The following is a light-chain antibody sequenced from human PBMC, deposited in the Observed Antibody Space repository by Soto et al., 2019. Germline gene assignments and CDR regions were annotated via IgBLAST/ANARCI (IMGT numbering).Light chain of an antibody. V-gene: IGKV1-33*01. CDR2: DAS. J-gene: IGKJ5*01. CDR3: QQYDDLTIT. Sequence: DIQMTQSPSSLSASVGDTVTITCQASQDISHYLNWYQQKPGKALKLLIYDASNLHPGVPSRFRGSGSGTEFSFNITSLQPEDFATYYCQQYDDLTITFGQGTRLEIK. CDR1: QDISHY.